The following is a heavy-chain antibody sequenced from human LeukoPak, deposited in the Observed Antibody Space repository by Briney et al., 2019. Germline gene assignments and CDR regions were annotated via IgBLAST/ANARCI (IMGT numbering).Heavy chain of an antibody. Sequence: GGFLRLSCAASGFTFSDYNMNWVRQAPGKGLEGVSYITNGGSTIHHADSVKGRFTISRDNAKKTLYLQMNSLRAEDTAVYYCARSIGLTGGGVDVWGQGTTVTVSS. V-gene: IGHV3-11*01. J-gene: IGHJ6*02. CDR1: GFTFSDYN. CDR2: ITNGGSTI. D-gene: IGHD3-9*01. CDR3: ARSIGLTGGGVDV.